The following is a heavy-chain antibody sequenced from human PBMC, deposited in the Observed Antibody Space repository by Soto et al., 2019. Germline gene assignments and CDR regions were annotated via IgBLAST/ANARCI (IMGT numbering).Heavy chain of an antibody. J-gene: IGHJ4*02. CDR1: GGSISSSSYY. CDR2: IYYSGST. Sequence: QLQLQESGPGLVKPSETLSLTCTVSGGSISSSSYYWGWIRQPPGKGLEWIGSIYYSGSTYYNPSLKSRVTISVEASRDHFSLKRSSVTAADTAVYYCARRSPYSSSRPAPSVYYFDYWGQGTLVTVSS. D-gene: IGHD6-13*01. CDR3: ARRSPYSSSRPAPSVYYFDY. V-gene: IGHV4-39*02.